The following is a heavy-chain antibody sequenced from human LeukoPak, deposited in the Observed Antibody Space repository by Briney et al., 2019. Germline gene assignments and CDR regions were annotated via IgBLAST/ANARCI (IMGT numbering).Heavy chain of an antibody. CDR2: ISAYNGNT. CDR3: ARDQREGIRYFDWLSPLFDY. Sequence: ASVKVSCKASGYTFTSYGISWLRQAPGQGLEWMGWISAYNGNTNYAQKLQGRVTMTTDTSTSTAYMELRSLRSDDTAVYYCARDQREGIRYFDWLSPLFDYWGQGTLVTVSS. V-gene: IGHV1-18*01. CDR1: GYTFTSYG. J-gene: IGHJ4*02. D-gene: IGHD3-9*01.